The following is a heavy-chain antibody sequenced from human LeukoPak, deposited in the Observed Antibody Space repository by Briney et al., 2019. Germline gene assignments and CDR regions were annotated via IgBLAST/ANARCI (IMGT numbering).Heavy chain of an antibody. D-gene: IGHD5-18*01. J-gene: IGHJ6*02. V-gene: IGHV3-15*01. CDR3: TTPRREYKYGYHYYGMDV. Sequence: GASLRLPCAGSGFTLNNAWMTWVRQAAGKGLAWVGRIKSKTDGETTDYAAPVKGRFIILRDDSKSTLYLQMNSLKTEDTAVYYCTTPRREYKYGYHYYGMDVWGQGTTVTVSS. CDR2: IKSKTDGETT. CDR1: GFTLNNAW.